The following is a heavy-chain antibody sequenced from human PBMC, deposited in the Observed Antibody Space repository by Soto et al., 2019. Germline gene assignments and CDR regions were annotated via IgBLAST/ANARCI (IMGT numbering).Heavy chain of an antibody. D-gene: IGHD2-15*01. CDR1: GYTFTSYY. J-gene: IGHJ4*02. Sequence: QVQLVQSGAEVKKPGASVKVSCKASGYTFTSYYMHWVRQAPGQGLEWMGIINPSGGSTSYAQKFQGRVTMTRDTSTSTVYMELSSLRSEDTAMYYCFRARCGGGGCYQGDYWGQGTLVTVSS. V-gene: IGHV1-46*03. CDR3: FRARCGGGGCYQGDY. CDR2: INPSGGST.